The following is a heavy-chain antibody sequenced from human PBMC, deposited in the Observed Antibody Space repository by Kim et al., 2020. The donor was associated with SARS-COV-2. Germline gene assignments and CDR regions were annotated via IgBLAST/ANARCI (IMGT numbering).Heavy chain of an antibody. CDR1: GYTFTAYY. Sequence: ASVKVSCTTSGYTFTAYYLHWVRQAPGQGLEWVGRINPNSGGTNSPRNFRGRVTMTRDASISTAYMELTSLTSDDTAVYYCVRGWDYGYFWGQGTLVTAS. CDR2: INPNSGGT. V-gene: IGHV1-2*06. D-gene: IGHD4-17*01. CDR3: VRGWDYGYF. J-gene: IGHJ4*02.